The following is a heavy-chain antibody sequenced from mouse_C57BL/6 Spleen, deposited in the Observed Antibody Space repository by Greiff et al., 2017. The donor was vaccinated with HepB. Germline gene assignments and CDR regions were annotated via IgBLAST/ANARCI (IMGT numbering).Heavy chain of an antibody. V-gene: IGHV1-63*01. CDR1: GYTFTNYW. Sequence: VQLQQSGAELVRPGTSVKMSCKASGYTFTNYWIGWAKQRPGHGLEWIGDIYPGGGYTNYNEKFKGKATLTADKSSSTAYMQLSSLTSEDSAVYYCARSTTVVATGAMDYWGQGTSVTVSS. J-gene: IGHJ4*01. CDR2: IYPGGGYT. D-gene: IGHD1-1*01. CDR3: ARSTTVVATGAMDY.